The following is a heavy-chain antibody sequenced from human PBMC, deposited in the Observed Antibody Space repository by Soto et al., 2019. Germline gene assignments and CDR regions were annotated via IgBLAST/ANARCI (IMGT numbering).Heavy chain of an antibody. CDR1: GYTFTGYY. CDR2: INPNSGGT. CDR3: ARELGRTGTTTFFDY. Sequence: SVKVSCKASGYTFTGYYMHWVRQAPGQGLEWMGWINPNSGGTNYAQKFQGRVTMTRDTSISTAYMELSRLRSDDTAVYYCARELGRTGTTTFFDYWGQGTLVTVSS. J-gene: IGHJ4*02. V-gene: IGHV1-2*02. D-gene: IGHD1-1*01.